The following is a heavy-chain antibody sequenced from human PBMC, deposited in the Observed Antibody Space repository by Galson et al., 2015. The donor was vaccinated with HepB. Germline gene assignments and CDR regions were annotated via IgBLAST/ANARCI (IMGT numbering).Heavy chain of an antibody. V-gene: IGHV1-3*04. J-gene: IGHJ4*02. CDR2: INTANGNT. CDR1: GYSFTSHV. Sequence: SVKVSCKASGYSFTSHVMHWVRQAPGQRPEWMGWINTANGNTNYSPKVQGRVTITRDTSANTAYMELRSLRFEDTAVYYCARDSRDGYKIRRGFDFWGQGTLVTVSS. D-gene: IGHD5-24*01. CDR3: ARDSRDGYKIRRGFDF.